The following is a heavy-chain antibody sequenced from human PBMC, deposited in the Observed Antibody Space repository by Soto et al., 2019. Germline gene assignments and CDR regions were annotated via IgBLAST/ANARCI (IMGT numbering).Heavy chain of an antibody. V-gene: IGHV1-2*02. CDR2: INPNSGGT. CDR3: AGDESYDILTGYSDY. Sequence: QVQLVQSGAEVKKPGASVKVSCKASGYTFTGYYMHWVRQAPGQGLEWMGWINPNSGGTNYAQKFQGRVTMPRDTSISTAYMELSRLRSDDTAVYYCAGDESYDILTGYSDYWGQGTLVTVCS. J-gene: IGHJ4*02. D-gene: IGHD3-9*01. CDR1: GYTFTGYY.